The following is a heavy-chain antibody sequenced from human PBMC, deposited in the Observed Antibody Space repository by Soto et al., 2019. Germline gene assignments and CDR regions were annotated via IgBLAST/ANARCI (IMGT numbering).Heavy chain of an antibody. J-gene: IGHJ6*02. CDR2: IYYSGST. CDR3: AREGDSSSGYMVDV. V-gene: IGHV4-31*03. Sequence: SETLSLTCTVSGGSISSGGYYWSWIRQNPGKGLEWIGYIYYSGSTYYKPSLKSRVTISVDTSKNQFSLKLSSVTAADTAVYYCAREGDSSSGYMVDVWGQGTTVTVSS. D-gene: IGHD6-13*01. CDR1: GGSISSGGYY.